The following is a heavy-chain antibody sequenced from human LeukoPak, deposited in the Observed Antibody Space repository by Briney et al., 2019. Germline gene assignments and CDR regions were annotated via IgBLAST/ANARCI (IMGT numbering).Heavy chain of an antibody. D-gene: IGHD3-10*01. CDR3: ARDQHSGGRFGEIGH. CDR1: GFTFSSYA. Sequence: GGSLRLSCAASGFTFSSYAMHWVRQAPGKGLEWVSFISSSSTYIYYADSVKGRFTISRDDAKNSLYLQMNSLRVEDTAMYYCARDQHSGGRFGEIGHWGQGTLVTVSS. J-gene: IGHJ1*01. CDR2: ISSSSTYI. V-gene: IGHV3-21*01.